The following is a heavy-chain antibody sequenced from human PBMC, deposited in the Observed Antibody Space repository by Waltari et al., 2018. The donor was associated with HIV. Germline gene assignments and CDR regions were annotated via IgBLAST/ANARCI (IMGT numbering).Heavy chain of an antibody. J-gene: IGHJ5*02. V-gene: IGHV1-18*01. CDR3: ARGSLLGNWLDP. Sequence: QIHLVQSGAEVKKPGASVKVSCKASGYTFSDYGISWGRQAPGQGLEWMGWISGLSRDRRNYAQKFQGRVTLSTDTSTTTGYMELRSLRSDDTAIYYCARGSLLGNWLDPWGQGTLVTVSS. CDR2: ISGLSRDRR. D-gene: IGHD3-10*01. CDR1: GYTFSDYG.